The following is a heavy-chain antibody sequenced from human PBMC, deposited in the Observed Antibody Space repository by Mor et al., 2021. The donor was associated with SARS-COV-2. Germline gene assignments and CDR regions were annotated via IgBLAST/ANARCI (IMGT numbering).Heavy chain of an antibody. CDR3: AKVYREYRGYDRGLGVAGDANSYHSGMDV. CDR2: DGSTK. V-gene: IGHV3-30*02. J-gene: IGHJ6*02. D-gene: IGHD5-12*01. Sequence: DGSTKYYADSVKGRFTISRDNSKNTLYLQMNSLRAEDTAVYYCAKVYREYRGYDRGLGVAGDANSYHSGMDVWGQGTTVTVSS.